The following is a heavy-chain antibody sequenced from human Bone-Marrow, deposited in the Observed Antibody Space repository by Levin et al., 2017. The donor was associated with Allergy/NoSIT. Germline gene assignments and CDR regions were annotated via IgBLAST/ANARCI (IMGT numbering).Heavy chain of an antibody. V-gene: IGHV3-21*01. D-gene: IGHD2-15*01. CDR2: ISSSSSYI. J-gene: IGHJ4*02. CDR1: GFTFSSYS. CDR3: ARALFVRVVVVAATPSNRPSGFDY. Sequence: GGSLRLSCAASGFTFSSYSMNWVRQAPGKGLEWVSSISSSSSYIYYADSVKGRFTISRDNAKNSLYLQMNSLRAEDTAVYYCARALFVRVVVVAATPSNRPSGFDYWGQGTLVTVSS.